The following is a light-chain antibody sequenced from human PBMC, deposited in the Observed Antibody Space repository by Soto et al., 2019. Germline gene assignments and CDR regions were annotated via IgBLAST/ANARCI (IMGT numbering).Light chain of an antibody. J-gene: IGKJ1*01. Sequence: EIVLTQSPGTLSLSPGERATLSCRASQSVSSAYLAWYQHKPGQPPTLLIYAASSRVTGITDRFSGSGSGTDFTLTISRLESEDFAVYCCQQYGSSSTWTFGQGTKVEIK. CDR3: QQYGSSSTWT. CDR2: AAS. V-gene: IGKV3-20*01. CDR1: QSVSSAY.